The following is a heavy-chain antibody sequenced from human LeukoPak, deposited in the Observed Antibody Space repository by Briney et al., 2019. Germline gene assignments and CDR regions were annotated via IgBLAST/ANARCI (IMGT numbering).Heavy chain of an antibody. J-gene: IGHJ4*02. V-gene: IGHV3-23*01. D-gene: IGHD4-17*01. CDR2: ISISGDTT. CDR1: GFTFSSHA. CDR3: ANEIRPNDY. Sequence: GGSLRLSCVASGFTFSSHAMTWVRQASGKGLEWVSAISISGDTTYYADAVKGRFTISRDNSKNTVYLQMNSLRAEDTAVYYCANEIRPNDYWGQGTLVTVSS.